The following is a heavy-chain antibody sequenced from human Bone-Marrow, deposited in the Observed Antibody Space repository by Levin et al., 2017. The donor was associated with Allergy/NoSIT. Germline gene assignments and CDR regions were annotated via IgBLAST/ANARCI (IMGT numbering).Heavy chain of an antibody. Sequence: GGSLRLSCAASGFTFSSYGMHWVRQAPGKGLEWVAVISYDGSNKYYADSVKGRFTISRDNSKNTLYLQMNSLRAEDTAVYYCAKSLYKPQWFGELGAYDYYGMDVWGQGTTVTVSS. CDR1: GFTFSSYG. D-gene: IGHD3-10*01. CDR2: ISYDGSNK. V-gene: IGHV3-30*18. CDR3: AKSLYKPQWFGELGAYDYYGMDV. J-gene: IGHJ6*02.